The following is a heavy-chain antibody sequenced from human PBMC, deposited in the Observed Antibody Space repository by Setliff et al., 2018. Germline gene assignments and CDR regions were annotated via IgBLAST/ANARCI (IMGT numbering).Heavy chain of an antibody. D-gene: IGHD3-22*01. CDR2: IYYSGST. V-gene: IGHV4-31*03. Sequence: KPSETLSLTCTVSGGSISSGGYYWSWIRQHPGKGLEWIGYIYYSGSTYYNPSLKSRVTISVDTSKNQFSLKLSSVTAADTAVYYCAREAGYYDSSGPVGVPYYDMDVWGKGTTVTV. CDR3: AREAGYYDSSGPVGVPYYDMDV. CDR1: GGSISSGGYY. J-gene: IGHJ6*03.